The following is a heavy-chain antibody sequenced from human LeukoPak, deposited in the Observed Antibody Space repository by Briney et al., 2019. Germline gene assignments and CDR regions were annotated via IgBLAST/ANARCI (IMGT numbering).Heavy chain of an antibody. CDR3: ARDGKITMIVPGYGHMGY. Sequence: ASVKVSCKTSGYTFTSYHIHWVRQAPGQGLEWMGIINPSGGSTSYAQKIQGRVTMTRDTSTSTVYMYLSSLRSEDTAVYYCARDGKITMIVPGYGHMGYWGQGTLVTVSS. D-gene: IGHD3-22*01. V-gene: IGHV1-46*01. CDR1: GYTFTSYH. CDR2: INPSGGST. J-gene: IGHJ4*02.